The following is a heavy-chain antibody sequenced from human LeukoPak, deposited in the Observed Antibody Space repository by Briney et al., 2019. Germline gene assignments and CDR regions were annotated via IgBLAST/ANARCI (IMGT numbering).Heavy chain of an antibody. D-gene: IGHD6-19*01. CDR2: ISGSGGST. Sequence: GGSLRLSCAASGFTISSYAMSWVRLAPGKGLEWVSGISGSGGSTHYADPVKGRFTIPRDNSKNTLYLQMNSPRGEDTAEYYCAKDLPSNMAVASYYFDYWGQGTLVTVSS. CDR3: AKDLPSNMAVASYYFDY. CDR1: GFTISSYA. V-gene: IGHV3-23*01. J-gene: IGHJ4*02.